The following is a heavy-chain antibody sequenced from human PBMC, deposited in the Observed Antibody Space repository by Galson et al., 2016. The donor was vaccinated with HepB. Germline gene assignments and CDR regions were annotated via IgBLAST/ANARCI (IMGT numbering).Heavy chain of an antibody. CDR1: GFTFRRYG. Sequence: SLRLSCAASGFTFRRYGMHWVRQAPGKGLEWVAVISDDGGIKHYGDSVKGRFTISRDNSKNLLYLQMNPLRPDDTAVYYCVNEGAEPPAMIPFYFDHWGQGTLVTVSS. V-gene: IGHV3-30*18. J-gene: IGHJ4*02. D-gene: IGHD2-2*01. CDR2: ISDDGGIK. CDR3: VNEGAEPPAMIPFYFDH.